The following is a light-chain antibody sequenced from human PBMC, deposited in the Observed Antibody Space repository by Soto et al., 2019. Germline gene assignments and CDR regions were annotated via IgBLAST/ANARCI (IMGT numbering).Light chain of an antibody. CDR2: DAS. CDR1: QSVGSY. V-gene: IGKV3-11*01. CDR3: QQRRNWPRT. Sequence: EIVLTQSPATLSLSPGERATLSCRASQSVGSYLAWYQQKLGQAPRLLIYDASNRATGIPARFSGTGSGTDFTRTISSLEPEDVAVYYCQQRRNWPRTFGQGTKVEIK. J-gene: IGKJ1*01.